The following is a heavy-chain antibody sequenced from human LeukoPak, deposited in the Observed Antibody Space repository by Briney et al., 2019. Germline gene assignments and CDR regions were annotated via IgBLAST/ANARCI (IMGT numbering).Heavy chain of an antibody. CDR1: GFAFSNYA. D-gene: IGHD3-22*01. V-gene: IGHV3-33*08. CDR3: ATDREGDPSAYYLV. CDR2: IWYDGSNK. J-gene: IGHJ4*02. Sequence: GGSLRLSCTASGFAFSNYAIHWVRQAPGKGLEWVAVIWYDGSNKYYAGSVKGRFTISRDNSKNTLFLQMNSLRAEDSAVYYCATDREGDPSAYYLVGGQGTLITVSS.